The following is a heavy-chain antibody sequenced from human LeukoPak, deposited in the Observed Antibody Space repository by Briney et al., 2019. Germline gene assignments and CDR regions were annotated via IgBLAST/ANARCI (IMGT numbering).Heavy chain of an antibody. J-gene: IGHJ4*02. D-gene: IGHD2-21*02. Sequence: GGSLRLSCAPYGFTFSSYWMTWVRQAQGKGMEWEAYIKQDGREKYYVDSVKGRFTISRDKDKNSMYRQMTSLRAEATAVFYCARVIVVTATPYFFYYWGQGTLVTVSS. CDR3: ARVIVVTATPYFFYY. CDR1: GFTFSSYW. V-gene: IGHV3-7*01. CDR2: IKQDGREK.